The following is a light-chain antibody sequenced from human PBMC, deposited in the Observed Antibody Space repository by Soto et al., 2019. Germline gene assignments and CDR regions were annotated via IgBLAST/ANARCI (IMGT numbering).Light chain of an antibody. CDR3: QQYDSLPLT. CDR1: QDIHSL. CDR2: DAS. J-gene: IGKJ4*01. Sequence: DIQMTQSPSSLSASVGGRVTIACQATQDIHSLLAWYQQKPGKAPKFLIFDASNLERGVPSRFSGSGSGTDFTFTISSLQPEDIATYFCQQYDSLPLTFGGGTKVEV. V-gene: IGKV1-33*01.